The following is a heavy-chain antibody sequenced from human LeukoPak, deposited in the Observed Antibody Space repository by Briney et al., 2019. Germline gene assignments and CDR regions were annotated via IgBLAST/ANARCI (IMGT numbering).Heavy chain of an antibody. CDR2: ISGSGGST. Sequence: GGSLRLSRAASGFTFSSYAMSWVRQAPGKGLEWVSTISGSGGSTYYADSVKGRFTISRDNSKNTLYLQMNGLRAEDTALYSCAKDYCSGGSCYSGLDYWGQGTLVTVSS. CDR3: AKDYCSGGSCYSGLDY. V-gene: IGHV3-23*01. D-gene: IGHD2-15*01. J-gene: IGHJ4*02. CDR1: GFTFSSYA.